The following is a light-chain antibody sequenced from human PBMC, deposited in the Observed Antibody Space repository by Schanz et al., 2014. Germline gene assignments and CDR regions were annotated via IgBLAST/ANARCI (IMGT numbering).Light chain of an antibody. CDR2: STN. CDR1: SGSVSTSYF. Sequence: QTVVTQEASFSVSPGGTVTLTCGLSSGSVSTSYFPSWYQQTPGQPPRTLIYSTNTRSSGVPARFSGSILGNKAALTITGAQADDESNYYCVLYMGTGIWVFGGGTKLTVL. J-gene: IGLJ3*02. V-gene: IGLV8-61*01. CDR3: VLYMGTGIWV.